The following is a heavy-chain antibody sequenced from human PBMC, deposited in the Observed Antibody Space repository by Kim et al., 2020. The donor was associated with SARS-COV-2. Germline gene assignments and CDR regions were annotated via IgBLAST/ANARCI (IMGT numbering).Heavy chain of an antibody. V-gene: IGHV3-30*03. Sequence: GGSLRLSCEASGFIFTNFAMHWVRQAPGKGLEWVAGITHDGTKEYYADSVKGRFTVSRDTFQATLYLQMNNLRPADTAIYFCARVPYITMVRGVVVDFWGQGTQVIVSS. CDR3: ARVPYITMVRGVVVDF. CDR2: ITHDGTKE. J-gene: IGHJ4*02. CDR1: GFIFTNFA. D-gene: IGHD3-10*01.